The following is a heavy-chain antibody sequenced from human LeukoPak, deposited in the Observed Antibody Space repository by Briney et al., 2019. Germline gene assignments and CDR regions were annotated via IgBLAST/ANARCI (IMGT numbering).Heavy chain of an antibody. CDR1: GYPFISFG. CDR3: ARDPDKFNGRYSYFDY. J-gene: IGHJ4*02. Sequence: ASVKVSCKTSGYPFISFGIAWLRQAPGQGLEWLGWSSPYNGKTEYSQKLQDRVTMTTDPSTSTAYMEMRSLGSDDTAVYYCARDPDKFNGRYSYFDYWGQGTLVTVSS. D-gene: IGHD5-18*01. V-gene: IGHV1-18*01. CDR2: SSPYNGKT.